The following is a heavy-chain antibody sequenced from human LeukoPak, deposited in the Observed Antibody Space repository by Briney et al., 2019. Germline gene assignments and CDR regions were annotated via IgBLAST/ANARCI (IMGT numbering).Heavy chain of an antibody. Sequence: GGSLRLSCTASGFTFSSYWIHWVRQAPGKGLVWVSRTNTDGTNTRYADSVRGRFTISRDNAKNTLYLQTNSLRAEDTAVYYCARELAPTSSSSSLNYNYYGTDVWGQGTTVIVSS. D-gene: IGHD6-6*01. J-gene: IGHJ6*02. CDR2: TNTDGTNT. CDR1: GFTFSSYW. CDR3: ARELAPTSSSSSLNYNYYGTDV. V-gene: IGHV3-74*01.